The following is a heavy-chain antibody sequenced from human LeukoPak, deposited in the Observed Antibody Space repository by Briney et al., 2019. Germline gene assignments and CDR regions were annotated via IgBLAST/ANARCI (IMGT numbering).Heavy chain of an antibody. Sequence: PGGSLRLSCAASGFTFSSYAMHWVRQAPGKGLEWVAVISYDGSNKYYADSVKGRFTISRDNSKNTLYLQMNSLRAEDTAVYYCARATFRTTWAFDIWGPGTMVTVSS. D-gene: IGHD2/OR15-2a*01. CDR3: ARATFRTTWAFDI. CDR2: ISYDGSNK. J-gene: IGHJ3*02. V-gene: IGHV3-30-3*01. CDR1: GFTFSSYA.